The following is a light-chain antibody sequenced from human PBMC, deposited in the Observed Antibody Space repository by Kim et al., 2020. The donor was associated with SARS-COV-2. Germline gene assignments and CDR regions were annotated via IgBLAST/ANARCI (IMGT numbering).Light chain of an antibody. CDR3: QQYNDWPPWT. V-gene: IGKV3-15*01. CDR2: GAS. J-gene: IGKJ1*01. Sequence: SPGERVTLSCRARQSVSSNLAWYQQRPGQAPRLLIYGASTRATGIPARFSGSGSGTEFTLTISSLQFEDFAVYYFQQYNDWPPWTFGQGTKVDIK. CDR1: QSVSSN.